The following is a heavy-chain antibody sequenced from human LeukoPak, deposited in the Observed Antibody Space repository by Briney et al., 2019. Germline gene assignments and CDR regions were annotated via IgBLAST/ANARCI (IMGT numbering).Heavy chain of an antibody. CDR3: ARGRRPWERYFDL. CDR1: GGSFSGYY. J-gene: IGHJ2*01. Sequence: TSETLTLTCAVYGGSFSGYYWSWIRQPPGKGLEWIGEINHSGSTNYNPSLKSRVTISVDTSKNQFSLKLSSVTAADTAVYYCARGRRPWERYFDLWGRGTLVTVSS. D-gene: IGHD1-26*01. V-gene: IGHV4-34*01. CDR2: INHSGST.